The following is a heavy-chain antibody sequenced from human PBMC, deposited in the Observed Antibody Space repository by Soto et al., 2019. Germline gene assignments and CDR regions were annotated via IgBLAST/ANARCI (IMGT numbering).Heavy chain of an antibody. CDR3: ARDERVPVDKRRDNYYDAMDF. CDR2: IIPMFGTI. J-gene: IGHJ6*02. Sequence: SVKVSCKDSGGTFTTYAFIWVRQAPGQGLEWMGGIIPMFGTINYAQKFRGRVTVVADESTSTAYMELSSLRSEDTAVYFCARDERVPVDKRRDNYYDAMDFWGLGTTVTVSS. D-gene: IGHD2-2*01. CDR1: GGTFTTYA. V-gene: IGHV1-69*13.